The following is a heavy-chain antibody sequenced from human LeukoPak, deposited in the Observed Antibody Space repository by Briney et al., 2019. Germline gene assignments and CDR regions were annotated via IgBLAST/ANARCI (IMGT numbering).Heavy chain of an antibody. CDR2: IYYSGST. Sequence: RPPESLSLTCTVSGGSISSYCWSWIRQPPGKGLEWIGYIYYSGSTNYNPSLKSRVTISVDTSKNQFSLKLSSVTAADTAVYYCASGYSYGYGMNAFDIWGQGTMVTVSS. CDR1: GGSISSYC. V-gene: IGHV4-59*01. CDR3: ASGYSYGYGMNAFDI. J-gene: IGHJ3*02. D-gene: IGHD5-18*01.